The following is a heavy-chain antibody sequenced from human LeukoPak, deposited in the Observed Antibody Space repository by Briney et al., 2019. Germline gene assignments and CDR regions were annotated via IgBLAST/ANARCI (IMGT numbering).Heavy chain of an antibody. CDR3: ARVPDYDILTGYSANWFDP. Sequence: SETLSLTCAVSGYSISSGYYWGWIRPPPGKGLEWIGIIYHSGSTYYNPSLKSRVTISVDTSKNQFSLKLSSVTAADTAVYYCARVPDYDILTGYSANWFDPWGQGTLVTVSS. V-gene: IGHV4-38-2*01. CDR1: GYSISSGYY. CDR2: IYHSGST. J-gene: IGHJ5*02. D-gene: IGHD3-9*01.